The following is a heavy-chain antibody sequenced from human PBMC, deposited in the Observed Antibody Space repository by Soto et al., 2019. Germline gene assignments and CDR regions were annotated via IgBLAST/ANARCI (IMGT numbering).Heavy chain of an antibody. CDR1: GFTFSSFY. D-gene: IGHD6-19*01. CDR3: ARDGWAVAEN. V-gene: IGHV3-74*01. Sequence: VQLVESGGDLVQPGGSLRLSCAASGFTFSSFYMLWVRQAPGKGLVWVARINRDGSSKNYADSVKGRFTISRDNAKNALYLQMNSLGGDDTAVYYCARDGWAVAENWGQGTLVTVSS. J-gene: IGHJ4*02. CDR2: INRDGSSK.